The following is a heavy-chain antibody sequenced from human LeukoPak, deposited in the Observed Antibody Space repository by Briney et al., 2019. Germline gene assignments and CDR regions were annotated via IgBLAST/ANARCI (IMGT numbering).Heavy chain of an antibody. D-gene: IGHD3-22*01. J-gene: IGHJ5*02. V-gene: IGHV1-24*01. CDR3: ASQVGYDSSDQGWFDP. CDR1: GGTFSSYA. Sequence: GASVKVSCKASGGTFSSYAISWVRQAPGQGLERMGGFDPEDGETIYAQKFQGRVTMTEYTSTDTAYMELSSLRSEDTAVYYCASQVGYDSSDQGWFDPWGQGTLVTVSS. CDR2: FDPEDGET.